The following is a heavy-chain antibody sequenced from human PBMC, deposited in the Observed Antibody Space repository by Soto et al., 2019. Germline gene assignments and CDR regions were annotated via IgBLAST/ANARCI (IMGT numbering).Heavy chain of an antibody. V-gene: IGHV3-23*01. D-gene: IGHD1-26*01. CDR3: ARRGSGSYYDY. J-gene: IGHJ4*02. CDR2: ISGSGGCT. CDR1: GFTFSSYA. Sequence: EVQLLESGGGLVQPGGSLRLSCAASGFTFSSYAMRWVRQAPGKGLEWVSAISGSGGCTYYADSVKGRFTISRDNSKITLYLQMNSLRAEDTAVYYCARRGSGSYYDYWGQGTLVSVSS.